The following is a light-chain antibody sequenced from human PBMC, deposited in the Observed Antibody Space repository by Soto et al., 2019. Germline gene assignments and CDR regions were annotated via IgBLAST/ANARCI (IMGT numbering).Light chain of an antibody. V-gene: IGKV3-15*01. CDR1: QSVSRN. CDR2: GAS. Sequence: EIVMTQSPATLSVSPGERATLSCRASQSVSRNLAWYQQKPCQAPRLLIYGASTRATGIAARFSGSGSETEFTLTISSLQSEDLAVYYCHQYNDWPETFGQGTKVEMK. CDR3: HQYNDWPET. J-gene: IGKJ1*01.